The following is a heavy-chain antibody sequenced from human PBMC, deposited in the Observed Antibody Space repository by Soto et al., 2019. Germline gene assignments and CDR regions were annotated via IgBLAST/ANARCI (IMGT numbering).Heavy chain of an antibody. CDR1: GFTFGPYA. J-gene: IGHJ3*02. V-gene: IGHV3-30*04. CDR2: ISFDARNE. Sequence: QMQLVESGGGVVQPGRSLRLSCAASGFTFGPYAMHWVRQAPGKGLEWVAIISFDARNEYYTDSVKGRFTVCRDNSNNTLYLQMNSLRGEDTAVYYCARDDYGDYNGAFDMWGQGTVVTVSS. D-gene: IGHD4-17*01. CDR3: ARDDYGDYNGAFDM.